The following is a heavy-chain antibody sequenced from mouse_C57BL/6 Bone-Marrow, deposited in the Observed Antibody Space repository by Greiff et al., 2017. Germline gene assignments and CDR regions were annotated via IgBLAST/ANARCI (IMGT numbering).Heavy chain of an antibody. Sequence: EVKLVESGGGLVEPGGSLKLSCAASGFTFSSYAMSWVRQTPEKRLEWVATISDGGSYTYYPDNVKGRFTISRDNAKNNLYLQMSHLKSEDTAMYYCARDRGAQATLAYWGQGTLVTVSA. J-gene: IGHJ3*01. CDR1: GFTFSSYA. V-gene: IGHV5-4*01. CDR3: ARDRGAQATLAY. D-gene: IGHD3-2*02. CDR2: ISDGGSYT.